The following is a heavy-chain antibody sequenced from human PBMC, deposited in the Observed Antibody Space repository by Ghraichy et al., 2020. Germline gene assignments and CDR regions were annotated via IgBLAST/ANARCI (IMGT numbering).Heavy chain of an antibody. V-gene: IGHV3-23*01. Sequence: GGSLRLSCAASGFTFSSYAMSWVRQAPGKGLEWVSGISGSGDSTYYADSVKGRFTISRDNSKNTLYLQMNSLRPEDAAIYYCVCGPWAGDYDRQYWGQGTLVTVAS. J-gene: IGHJ1*01. CDR2: ISGSGDST. CDR3: VCGPWAGDYDRQY. D-gene: IGHD4-17*01. CDR1: GFTFSSYA.